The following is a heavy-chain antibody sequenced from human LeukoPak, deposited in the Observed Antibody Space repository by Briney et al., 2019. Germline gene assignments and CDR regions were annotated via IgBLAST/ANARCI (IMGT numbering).Heavy chain of an antibody. V-gene: IGHV3-66*02. Sequence: PGGSLRLSCAASGFTITTNYMNWVRQAPGKGLEWVSVIYGDDETNYADSVKGRFTISRDNSKNTLYLQMNSLRAEDTAVYYCARGSLWLQLDYWGQGTLVTVSS. CDR1: GFTITTNY. J-gene: IGHJ4*02. CDR3: ARGSLWLQLDY. D-gene: IGHD5-24*01. CDR2: IYGDDET.